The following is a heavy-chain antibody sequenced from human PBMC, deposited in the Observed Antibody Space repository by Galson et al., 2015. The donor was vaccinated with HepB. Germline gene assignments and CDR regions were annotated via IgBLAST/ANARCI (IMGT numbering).Heavy chain of an antibody. J-gene: IGHJ6*03. CDR3: ASGVLGEYQLLAKVIDYYYMDV. CDR1: GYTFTGYY. CDR2: INPNSGGT. Sequence: SVKVSCKASGYTFTGYYMHWVRQAPGQGLEWMGWINPNSGGTNYAQKFQGWVTMTRDTSISTAYMELSRLRSDDTAVYYCASGVLGEYQLLAKVIDYYYMDVWGKGTTVTVSS. V-gene: IGHV1-2*04. D-gene: IGHD2-2*01.